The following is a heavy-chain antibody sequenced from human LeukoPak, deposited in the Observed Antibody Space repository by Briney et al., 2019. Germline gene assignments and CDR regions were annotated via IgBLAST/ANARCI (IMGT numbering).Heavy chain of an antibody. D-gene: IGHD2-2*01. CDR2: IYPDDSDT. CDR1: GYNFGSNW. Sequence: PGESLKISCTTSGYNFGSNWIGWVRQVPGKGLEWIGIIYPDDSDTKYSPSFRGQVTISADRSINTAYLQWSSLKASATAMYYCARRTDYYYYGMDVWGQGTTVTVSS. V-gene: IGHV5-51*01. CDR3: ARRTDYYYYGMDV. J-gene: IGHJ6*02.